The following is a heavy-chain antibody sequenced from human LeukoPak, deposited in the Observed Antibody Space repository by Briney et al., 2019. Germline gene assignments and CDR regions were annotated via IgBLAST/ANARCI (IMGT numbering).Heavy chain of an antibody. CDR1: GLTFGTYA. CDR3: AKDRWMDFWSGETYIDY. J-gene: IGHJ4*02. D-gene: IGHD3-3*01. V-gene: IGHV3-23*01. CDR2: FSGSGGST. Sequence: GGSLGLSFAASGLTFGTYAMSWFRKAPGKGLEWVSAFSGSGGSTYYADSVKGRFTISRDNSKNTLYLQMNSLRAEDTAVYYCAKDRWMDFWSGETYIDYWGQGTLVTVSS.